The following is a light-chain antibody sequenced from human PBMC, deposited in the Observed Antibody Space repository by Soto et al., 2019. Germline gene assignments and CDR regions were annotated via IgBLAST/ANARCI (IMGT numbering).Light chain of an antibody. CDR1: GGSIASNY. V-gene: IGLV6-57*04. CDR3: QSYDNSNHWV. CDR2: EDN. J-gene: IGLJ3*02. Sequence: NFMLTQPHSVSESPGKAVTISCTRSGGSIASNYVQWYQQRPGSAPTTIMYEDNQRPSGVPDRFSGSIDSSSNSASLTISGLKTEDEADYYCQSYDNSNHWVFGGGTQLTVL.